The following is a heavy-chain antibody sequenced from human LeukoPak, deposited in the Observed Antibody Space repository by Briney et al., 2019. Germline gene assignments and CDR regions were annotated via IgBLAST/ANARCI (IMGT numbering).Heavy chain of an antibody. CDR2: IYYSGST. V-gene: IGHV4-59*01. CDR3: ASAESAVAAGGAFDI. Sequence: SETLSLTCTVSGGSISSYYWSWIRQPPGKGLEWIGYIYYSGSTNYNPSLKSRVTISVDTSKNQFSLKPSSVTAADTAVYYCASAESAVAAGGAFDIWGQGTMVTVSS. D-gene: IGHD2-15*01. CDR1: GGSISSYY. J-gene: IGHJ3*02.